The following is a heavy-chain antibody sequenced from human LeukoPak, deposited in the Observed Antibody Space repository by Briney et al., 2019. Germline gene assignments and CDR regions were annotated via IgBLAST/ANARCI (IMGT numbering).Heavy chain of an antibody. V-gene: IGHV3-23*01. Sequence: PGGSLRLSCAASGFTFSSYAMNWARQAPGKGLEWASGISGSGANTFYADSVTGRFIISRDNSKDTLNLQMNSLRVEDTAVYYCAKASAHDIDPFDSWGQGTLVTVSS. J-gene: IGHJ4*02. CDR2: ISGSGANT. CDR3: AKASAHDIDPFDS. CDR1: GFTFSSYA.